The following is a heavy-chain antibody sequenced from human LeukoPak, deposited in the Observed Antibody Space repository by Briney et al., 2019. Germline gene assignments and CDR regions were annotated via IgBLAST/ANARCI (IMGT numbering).Heavy chain of an antibody. CDR3: MGNYYGSGSYADFDH. CDR1: GFTFSGSA. D-gene: IGHD3-10*01. J-gene: IGHJ4*02. V-gene: IGHV3-73*01. Sequence: GGSLRLSCAASGFTFSGSAMHWVRQASGKGLEWVGRIRSKANSYATAYAASVKGRFTISRDDSKNTAYLQMDSLKTEDTAVYYCMGNYYGSGSYADFDHWGQGTLVTVSS. CDR2: IRSKANSYAT.